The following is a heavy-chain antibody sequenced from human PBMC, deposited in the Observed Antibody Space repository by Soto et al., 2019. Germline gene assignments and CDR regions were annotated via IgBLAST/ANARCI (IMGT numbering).Heavy chain of an antibody. CDR2: SDPESGRT. CDR1: GYMLTELS. CDR3: TTWATTWYAFDV. Sequence: GASVKVSCKVSGYMLTELSMHWVRQAPGKGLEWMGGSDPESGRTIYAQKFQGRVTMTEDTSTDTAYMELSSLRYEDTAVYYCTTWATTWYAFDVWVQGTLVTVSS. J-gene: IGHJ3*01. V-gene: IGHV1-24*01. D-gene: IGHD1-26*01.